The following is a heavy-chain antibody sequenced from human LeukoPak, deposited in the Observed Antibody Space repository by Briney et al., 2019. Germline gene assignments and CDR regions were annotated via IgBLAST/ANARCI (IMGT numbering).Heavy chain of an antibody. J-gene: IGHJ6*02. V-gene: IGHV1-18*01. D-gene: IGHD2-2*01. CDR2: ISTYNGNT. CDR3: ARDWTVVPAAMSPYYYYGMDV. Sequence: ASVKVSCKASGYTFTNFGISWVRQAPGQGLEWMGWISTYNGNTNYAQKLQGRITMTTDTSTNTAYMELRSLRSDDTAVYYCARDWTVVPAAMSPYYYYGMDVWGQGTTVTVSS. CDR1: GYTFTNFG.